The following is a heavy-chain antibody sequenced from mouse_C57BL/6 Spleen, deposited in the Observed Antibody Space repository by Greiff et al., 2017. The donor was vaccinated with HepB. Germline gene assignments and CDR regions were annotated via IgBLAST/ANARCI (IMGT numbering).Heavy chain of an antibody. CDR2: IDPNSGGT. CDR3: ARDYGSSYGAFDV. J-gene: IGHJ1*03. Sequence: QVQLQQPGAELVKPGASVKLSCKASGYTFTSYWMHWVKQRPGRGLEWIGRIDPNSGGTKYNEKFKSKATLTVDIPSSTAYMQLSSLTSEDSAVYYCARDYGSSYGAFDVWGTGTTVTVSS. CDR1: GYTFTSYW. V-gene: IGHV1-72*01. D-gene: IGHD1-1*01.